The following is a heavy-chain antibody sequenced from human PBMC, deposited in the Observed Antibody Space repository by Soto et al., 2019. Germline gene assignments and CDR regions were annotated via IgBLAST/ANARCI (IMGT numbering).Heavy chain of an antibody. CDR2: IIPIFGTA. J-gene: IGHJ4*02. CDR1: GGTFSSYA. Sequence: ASVKVSCKASGGTFSSYAISWVRQAPGQGLEWMGGIIPIFGTANYAQKFQGRVTITADESTSTAYMERSSLRSEDTAVYYCARDRVAVAGTGPGFDYWGQGTLVTVSS. D-gene: IGHD6-19*01. V-gene: IGHV1-69*13. CDR3: ARDRVAVAGTGPGFDY.